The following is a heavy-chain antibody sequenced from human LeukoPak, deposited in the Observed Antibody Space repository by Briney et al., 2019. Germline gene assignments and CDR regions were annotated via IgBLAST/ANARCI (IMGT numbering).Heavy chain of an antibody. Sequence: GASVKVSCKASGYTFTSFDINWVRQATGQGLEWMGWMNPNSGNTGYAQKFQGRVTMTRDTSINTANLELSSLRSEDTAMYYCARTCSGTSCADFDYWGQGTLVTVSS. CDR1: GYTFTSFD. CDR2: MNPNSGNT. CDR3: ARTCSGTSCADFDY. D-gene: IGHD2-2*01. J-gene: IGHJ4*02. V-gene: IGHV1-8*01.